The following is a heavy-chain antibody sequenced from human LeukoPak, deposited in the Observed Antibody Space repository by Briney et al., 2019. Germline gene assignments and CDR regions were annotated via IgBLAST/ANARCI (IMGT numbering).Heavy chain of an antibody. V-gene: IGHV1-18*01. J-gene: IGHJ4*02. Sequence: ASVKVSCKASGYTFTSYGISWVRQAPGQGLEWMGWISAYNGNTNYAQKLQGRVTMTTGTSTSTAYMELRSLRSDDTAVYYCARGLRFLEWLTYFDYWGQGTLVTVSS. CDR2: ISAYNGNT. CDR3: ARGLRFLEWLTYFDY. CDR1: GYTFTSYG. D-gene: IGHD3-3*01.